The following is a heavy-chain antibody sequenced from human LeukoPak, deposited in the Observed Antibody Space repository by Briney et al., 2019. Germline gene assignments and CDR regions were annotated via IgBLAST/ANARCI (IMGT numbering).Heavy chain of an antibody. CDR2: TSDRGDYT. D-gene: IGHD4/OR15-4a*01. Sequence: GGSLRLSCAASGFTFSSYSMSWVRQAPGKGLEWVSGTSDRGDYTYYADSVKGRFTISRDTSKNTLYLQMNGLRAEDTALYFCAKKAQYDGHYPLDYWGQGTLVTVSA. J-gene: IGHJ4*02. CDR3: AKKAQYDGHYPLDY. V-gene: IGHV3-23*01. CDR1: GFTFSSYS.